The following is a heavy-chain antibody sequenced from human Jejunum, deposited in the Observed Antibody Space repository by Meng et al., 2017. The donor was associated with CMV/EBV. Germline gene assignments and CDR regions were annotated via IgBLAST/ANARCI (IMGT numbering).Heavy chain of an antibody. D-gene: IGHD1-1*01. CDR2: IYGGGGT. J-gene: IGHJ6*02. V-gene: IGHV3-53*01. CDR1: GFTCSSNS. Sequence: AASGFTCSSNSMGGVRQAPGKGLEWVSVIYGGGGTDYGDSVKGRFTISRDSSQNTVYLQMNGLRAEDTAVYYCGRDPGLPNGIHVWGQGTTVTVSS. CDR3: GRDPGLPNGIHV.